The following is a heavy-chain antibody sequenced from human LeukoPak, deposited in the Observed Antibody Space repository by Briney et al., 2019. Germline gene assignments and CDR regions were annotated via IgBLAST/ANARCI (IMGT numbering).Heavy chain of an antibody. CDR3: ANSPTYYDILTGYSPSDY. V-gene: IGHV3-23*01. J-gene: IGHJ4*02. CDR1: GFNFRSYA. D-gene: IGHD3-9*01. CDR2: ISGSGGST. Sequence: PGGSLRLPFAAPGFNFRSYAMSWVRQAPGKGLEWVSAISGSGGSTYYADSVKGRFTISRDNSKNTLYLQMNSLRAEDTAVYYCANSPTYYDILTGYSPSDYWGQGTLVTVSS.